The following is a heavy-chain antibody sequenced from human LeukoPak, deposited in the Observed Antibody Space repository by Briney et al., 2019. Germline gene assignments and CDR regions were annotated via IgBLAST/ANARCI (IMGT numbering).Heavy chain of an antibody. CDR2: ISSSGSTI. D-gene: IGHD3-3*01. J-gene: IGHJ4*02. Sequence: GGSLRLSCAASGFTFSDYYMSWIRQAPGKGLEWVSYISSSGSTIYYADSVKGRFTISRDNAKNSLYLQMNSLRAEDTAVCYCAIDTLRFLEWLPQFDYWGQGTLVTVSS. CDR1: GFTFSDYY. V-gene: IGHV3-11*04. CDR3: AIDTLRFLEWLPQFDY.